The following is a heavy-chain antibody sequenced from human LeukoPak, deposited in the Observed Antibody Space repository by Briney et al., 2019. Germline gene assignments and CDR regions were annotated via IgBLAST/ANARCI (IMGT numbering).Heavy chain of an antibody. CDR3: AKDPYSSSWYNWFDP. CDR1: GFTFSSYA. D-gene: IGHD6-13*01. J-gene: IGHJ5*02. V-gene: IGHV3-23*01. Sequence: GGSLRLSCAASGFTFSSYAMSWVRQAPGKGLEWVSAISGSGGSTYYADSVKGRFTISRDNSKNTLYLQMNSLRAEDTAVYYCAKDPYSSSWYNWFDPWGQGTLVTVSS. CDR2: ISGSGGST.